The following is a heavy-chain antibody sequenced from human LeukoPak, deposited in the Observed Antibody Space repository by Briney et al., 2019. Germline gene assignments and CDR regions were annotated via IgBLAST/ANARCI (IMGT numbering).Heavy chain of an antibody. D-gene: IGHD3-22*01. CDR1: GFTFDDYG. CDR3: ARVRAYDSSGYYYHYYYYMDV. J-gene: IGHJ6*03. V-gene: IGHV3-20*04. Sequence: AGGSLRLSCAASGFTFDDYGMSWVRHAAGKGLEWVSGINWNGGSTVYADSVKGRFTISRDIAKNSLYLQMNSLRAEDTALYYCARVRAYDSSGYYYHYYYYMDVWGKGTTVTVSS. CDR2: INWNGGST.